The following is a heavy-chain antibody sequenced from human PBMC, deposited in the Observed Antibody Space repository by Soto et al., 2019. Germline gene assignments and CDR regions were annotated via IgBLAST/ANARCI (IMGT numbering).Heavy chain of an antibody. CDR2: SYWNDDK. CDR1: GFSLSTSGVG. J-gene: IGHJ6*02. Sequence: QITLKESGPTLVKPTQTLTLTCTFSGFSLSTSGVGVGWIRQPPGKALEWLALSYWNDDKLYSPSLKSRLTITKDTSKNQVVLTMTNMDPVDTATYYCAHTFRLRFLEWLQNYYYGMDVWGQGTTVTVSS. D-gene: IGHD3-3*01. CDR3: AHTFRLRFLEWLQNYYYGMDV. V-gene: IGHV2-5*01.